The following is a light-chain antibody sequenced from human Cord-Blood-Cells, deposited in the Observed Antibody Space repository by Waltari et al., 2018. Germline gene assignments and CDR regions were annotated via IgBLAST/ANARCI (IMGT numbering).Light chain of an antibody. CDR1: QSVSSSY. CDR3: QQYGSSPYS. V-gene: IGKV3-20*01. CDR2: GAS. Sequence: ELVLTQSPGTLSLSPGERATFSCRASQSVSSSYLAWYQQKPGQAPRILIYGASSRATGIPDRFSGSGSGTDFTLTISRLEPGDFAVYYCQQYGSSPYSFGQGTKLEIK. J-gene: IGKJ2*03.